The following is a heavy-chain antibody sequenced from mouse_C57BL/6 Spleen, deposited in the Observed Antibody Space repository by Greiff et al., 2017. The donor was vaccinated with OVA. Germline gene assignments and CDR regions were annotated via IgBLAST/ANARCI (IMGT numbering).Heavy chain of an antibody. CDR3: ARVWDSYYFDY. V-gene: IGHV5-4*03. CDR1: GFTFSSYA. J-gene: IGHJ2*01. CDR2: ISDGGSYT. D-gene: IGHD3-3*01. Sequence: EVNVVESGGGLVKPGGSLKLSCAASGFTFSSYAMSWVRQTPEKRLEWVATISDGGSYTYYPDNVKGRFTISRDNAKNNLYLQMSHLKSEDTAMYYCARVWDSYYFDYWGQGTTLTVSS.